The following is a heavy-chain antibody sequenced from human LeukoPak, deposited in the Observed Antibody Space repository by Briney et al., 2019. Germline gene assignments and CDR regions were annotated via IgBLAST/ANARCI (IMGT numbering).Heavy chain of an antibody. J-gene: IGHJ4*02. CDR3: ARDSFSMDRGVIFGF. CDR2: IKHDGSEK. Sequence: GGSLRLSCAASGFIISHYWRNWVRQAPGKGLEWVANIKHDGSEKYYVDSVKGRFTIVRDNAKNSLSLQMNSVRAEDTAVYYCARDSFSMDRGVIFGFWGQGILVTVSS. D-gene: IGHD3-10*01. CDR1: GFIISHYW. V-gene: IGHV3-7*01.